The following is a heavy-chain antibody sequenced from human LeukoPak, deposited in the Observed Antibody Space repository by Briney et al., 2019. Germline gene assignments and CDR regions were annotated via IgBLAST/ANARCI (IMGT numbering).Heavy chain of an antibody. D-gene: IGHD3-10*01. J-gene: IGHJ4*02. CDR1: GYTFTSYA. V-gene: IGHV1-3*01. Sequence: GASVKVSCKASGYTFTSYAMHGVRQAPGQRLEWMGWINAGNGNTKYSQKFQGRVTITRDTSASTAYMELSSLRSEDTAVYYCARDQPGFGELLYDYWGQGTLVTVSS. CDR2: INAGNGNT. CDR3: ARDQPGFGELLYDY.